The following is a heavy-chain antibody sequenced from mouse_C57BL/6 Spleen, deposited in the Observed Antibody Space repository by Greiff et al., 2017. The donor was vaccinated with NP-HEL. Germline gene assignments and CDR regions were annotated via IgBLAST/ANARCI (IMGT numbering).Heavy chain of an antibody. CDR1: GYTFTDYY. J-gene: IGHJ2*01. Sequence: VQLQQSGAELVRPGASVKLSCKASGYTFTDYYINWVKQRPGQGLEWIARIYPGSGNTYYNEKFKGKATLTAEKSSSTAYMQLSSLTSEDSAVYFCARNYYLDYWGQGTTLTVSS. CDR3: ARNYYLDY. CDR2: IYPGSGNT. V-gene: IGHV1-76*01.